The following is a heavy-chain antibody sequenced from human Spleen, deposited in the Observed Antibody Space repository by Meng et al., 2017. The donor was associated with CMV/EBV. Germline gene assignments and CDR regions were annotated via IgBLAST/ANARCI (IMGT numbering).Heavy chain of an antibody. D-gene: IGHD3-22*01. CDR1: TFSNAW. V-gene: IGHV3-15*01. J-gene: IGHJ3*02. Sequence: TFSNAWMSWVRQAPGKGLEWVGRIKSKTDGGTTDYAAPVKGRFTISRDDSKNTLYLQMNSLKTEDTAVYYCTTEIPPMIVAIDAFDIWGQGTMVTVSS. CDR3: TTEIPPMIVAIDAFDI. CDR2: IKSKTDGGTT.